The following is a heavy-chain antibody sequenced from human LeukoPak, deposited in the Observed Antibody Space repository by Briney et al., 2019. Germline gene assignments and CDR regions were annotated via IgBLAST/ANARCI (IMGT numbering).Heavy chain of an antibody. CDR1: GGTFSNDA. V-gene: IGHV1-69*11. J-gene: IGHJ4*02. CDR2: VIPFLGTT. D-gene: IGHD3/OR15-3a*01. Sequence: ASVKVSCKASGGTFSNDAVSWVRQAPGEGLKWMGRVIPFLGTTNYAHNFQGRVTITADQDTQTAYMELRSLRSEDTAVYFCARGPSSDLRTGFFFGYFDDWGQGTLITVPS. CDR3: ARGPSSDLRTGFFFGYFDD.